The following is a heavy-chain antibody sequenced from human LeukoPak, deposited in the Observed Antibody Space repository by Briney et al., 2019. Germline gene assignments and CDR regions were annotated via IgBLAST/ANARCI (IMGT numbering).Heavy chain of an antibody. CDR1: GGSISSYY. CDR3: ARVVRRVSPVEY. J-gene: IGHJ4*02. D-gene: IGHD6-13*01. CDR2: IYYSGST. V-gene: IGHV4-59*08. Sequence: PSETLSLTCTVSGGSISSYYWSWIRQPPGKGLEWIGYIYYSGSTNYNPSLKSRVTISVDTSKNQFSLKLSSVTAADTAVYYCARVVRRVSPVEYWGQGTLVTVSS.